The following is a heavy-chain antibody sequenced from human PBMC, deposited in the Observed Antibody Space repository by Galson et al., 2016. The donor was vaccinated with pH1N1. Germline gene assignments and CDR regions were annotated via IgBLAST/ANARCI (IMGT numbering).Heavy chain of an antibody. CDR2: IIPICGTA. Sequence: KLSCKASGGTFSSYGINWVRQAPGQGLEWMGGIIPICGTAKYAQTFQARVTISADESTTTAYMELSSLRAEDTAVYFCAREDYYDTDLSDWYFDLWGRGTLLTVSS. D-gene: IGHD3-22*01. J-gene: IGHJ2*01. CDR1: GGTFSSYG. CDR3: AREDYYDTDLSDWYFDL. V-gene: IGHV1-69*01.